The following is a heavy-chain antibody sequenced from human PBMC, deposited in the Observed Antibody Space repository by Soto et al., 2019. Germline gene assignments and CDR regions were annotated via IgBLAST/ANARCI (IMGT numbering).Heavy chain of an antibody. J-gene: IGHJ5*01. CDR2: ISASGGST. CDR1: GFTFSTYA. CDR3: AKVGFPYSYGCWFDY. V-gene: IGHV3-23*01. Sequence: EVQLLESGGGLVQPGGSLRLSCAASGFTFSTYAMTWVRQAPGKGLEWVSAISASGGSTYYADSVKGRFTISRDNSKNTLYLQMNSLRVEDTAVYYCAKVGFPYSYGCWFDYWGQGTLVTVSS. D-gene: IGHD5-18*01.